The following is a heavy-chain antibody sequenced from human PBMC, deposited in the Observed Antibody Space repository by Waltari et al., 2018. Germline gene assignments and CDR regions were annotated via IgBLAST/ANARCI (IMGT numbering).Heavy chain of an antibody. J-gene: IGHJ4*02. CDR1: GYTFTSYD. Sequence: QVQLVQSGAEVKKPGASVKVSCKASGYTFTSYDINWVRQAAGQGLEWMGWMNPNSGNTGVAQKFQGRVTMTKNTSISTAYMELSSLSSEDTALYYCARDLDEYYLDYWGQGTLVTVSS. V-gene: IGHV1-8*01. CDR3: ARDLDEYYLDY. CDR2: MNPNSGNT.